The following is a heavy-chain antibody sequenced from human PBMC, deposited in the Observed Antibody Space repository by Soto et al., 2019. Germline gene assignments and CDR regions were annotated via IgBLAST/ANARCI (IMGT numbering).Heavy chain of an antibody. D-gene: IGHD6-19*01. CDR1: GFKFDDYG. Sequence: EVQLVESGGGVVRPGGCLRLSCAASGFKFDDYGMSWVRLDPGKGLEWVSGINWNGGRTGFADSARGRFTISRDNAKNTRFLQMNSLRAEDTAFYFCARAPLSSAWSGSPFDYWGQGTLVTVSS. CDR2: INWNGGRT. CDR3: ARAPLSSAWSGSPFDY. J-gene: IGHJ4*02. V-gene: IGHV3-20*04.